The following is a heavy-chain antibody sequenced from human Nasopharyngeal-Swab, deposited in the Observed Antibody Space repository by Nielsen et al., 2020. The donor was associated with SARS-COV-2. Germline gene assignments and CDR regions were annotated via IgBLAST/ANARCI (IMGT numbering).Heavy chain of an antibody. CDR2: ISSSGTKE. J-gene: IGHJ4*02. D-gene: IGHD3-3*01. Sequence: WIRQPPGKGLEWISFISSSGTKERYRGSVRGRFTISRDNAKNSAYLHMNSLRAEDTAIYYCARQYSFGYYFDYWGQGTLVTVSS. V-gene: IGHV3-11*01. CDR3: ARQYSFGYYFDY.